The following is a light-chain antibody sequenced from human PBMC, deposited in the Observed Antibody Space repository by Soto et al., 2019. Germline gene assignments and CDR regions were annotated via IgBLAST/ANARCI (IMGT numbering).Light chain of an antibody. J-gene: IGKJ5*01. CDR3: QQRSNWPPSIT. Sequence: EIVLTQSPATLSLSPGERATLSCRASQSVSSYLAWYQQKPGQAPRLLIYDASNRATGIPARFSGSGSGTDFTLPISSLEPXXXXXXXXQQRSNWPPSITFGQGTRLEI. CDR1: QSVSSY. V-gene: IGKV3-11*01. CDR2: DAS.